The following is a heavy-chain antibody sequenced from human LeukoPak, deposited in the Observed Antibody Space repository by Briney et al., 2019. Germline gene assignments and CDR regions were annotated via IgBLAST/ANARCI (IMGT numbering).Heavy chain of an antibody. V-gene: IGHV4-34*01. CDR2: INHSGST. CDR3: AREITGGYYGSGSYSWFDP. Sequence: PSETLSLTCAVYGGSLSGYYWSWIRQPPGKGLEWIGEINHSGSTNYNPSLKSRVTMSVDTSKNQFSLKLSSVTAADTAVYYCAREITGGYYGSGSYSWFDPWGQGTLVTVSS. D-gene: IGHD3-10*01. CDR1: GGSLSGYY. J-gene: IGHJ5*02.